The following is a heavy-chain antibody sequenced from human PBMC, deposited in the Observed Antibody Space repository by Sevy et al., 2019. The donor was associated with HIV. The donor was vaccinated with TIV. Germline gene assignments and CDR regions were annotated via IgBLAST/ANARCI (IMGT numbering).Heavy chain of an antibody. CDR3: AKDGSYYYDSSGFPFDF. J-gene: IGHJ4*02. CDR1: GFTFSSYA. D-gene: IGHD3-22*01. V-gene: IGHV3-23*01. Sequence: GGSLRLSCAASGFTFSSYAMTWVRQAPGKGLEWVSGITGSGDSTYYADSVKGRFTISRDNSKNTLYLQMNSLRAEDTAVYYCAKDGSYYYDSSGFPFDFWGQGTLVTVS. CDR2: ITGSGDST.